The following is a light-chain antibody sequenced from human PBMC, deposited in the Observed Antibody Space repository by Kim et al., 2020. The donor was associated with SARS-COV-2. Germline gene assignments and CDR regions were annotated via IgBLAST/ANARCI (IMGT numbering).Light chain of an antibody. Sequence: SYELTQPPSASVSPGQTASITCSGDKLGDKYACWYQQKPGQSPVLVIYQDSKRPSGIPERFSGSNSGNTATLTISGTQAMDEADYYCQAWDRPTVVFGGGTQLTVL. CDR2: QDS. CDR1: KLGDKY. CDR3: QAWDRPTVV. J-gene: IGLJ2*01. V-gene: IGLV3-1*01.